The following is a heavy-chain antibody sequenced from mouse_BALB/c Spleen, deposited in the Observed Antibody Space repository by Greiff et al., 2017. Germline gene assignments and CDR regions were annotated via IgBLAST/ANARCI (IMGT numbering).Heavy chain of an antibody. CDR2: INPSNGRT. J-gene: IGHJ4*01. V-gene: IGHV1S81*02. CDR1: GYTFTSYW. Sequence: QVQLQQSGAELVKPGASVKLSCKASGYTFTSYWMHWVKQRPGQGLEWIGEINPSNGRTNYNEKFKSKATLTVDKSSSTAYMQLSSLSSEDSAVYFCARGEEGAMDYWGQGTSVTVSS. CDR3: ARGEEGAMDY.